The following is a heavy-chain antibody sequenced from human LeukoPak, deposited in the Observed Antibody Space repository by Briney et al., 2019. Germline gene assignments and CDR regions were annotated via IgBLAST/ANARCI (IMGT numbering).Heavy chain of an antibody. CDR1: GFTFSSYW. D-gene: IGHD3-22*01. J-gene: IGHJ4*02. CDR3: ARAPYYSHVEFYFDY. CDR2: MKQDGSEK. V-gene: IGHV3-7*03. Sequence: GGSLRLSCVVSGFTFSSYWMSWVRQAPGQGLEWVANMKQDGSEKYYVDSVKGRFTISRDNAKNSLYLQMNSLRAEDTAVYYCARAPYYSHVEFYFDYWGQGTLVTVSS.